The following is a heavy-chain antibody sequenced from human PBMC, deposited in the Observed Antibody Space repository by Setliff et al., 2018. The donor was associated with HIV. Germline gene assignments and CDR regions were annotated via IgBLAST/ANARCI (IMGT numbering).Heavy chain of an antibody. D-gene: IGHD1-1*01. CDR1: GYTFINYG. CDR3: ARFLRGEHFASWKSNHYFDL. J-gene: IGHJ2*01. CDR2: ISGYNRKT. V-gene: IGHV1-18*01. Sequence: ASVKVSCKASGYTFINYGITWVRQAPGQGLEWMGWISGYNRKTTYAQKFQDRVTMTMDPSTSTAFMDLRSLTSADTAVYYCARFLRGEHFASWKSNHYFDLWGRGTLVTVSS.